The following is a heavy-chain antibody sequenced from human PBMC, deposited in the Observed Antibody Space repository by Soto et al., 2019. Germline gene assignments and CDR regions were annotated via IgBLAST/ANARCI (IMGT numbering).Heavy chain of an antibody. J-gene: IGHJ4*02. V-gene: IGHV4-30-4*08. Sequence: SETLSLTCTVSGDSMTNRYYYWSWVRQKPGKGLEWIGHIFHSGRTHFNPSLKSRVSISVDTSTNQFSLYLMSVTAADTAVYYCATIKLGSNRLDYWGQGTLVTVSS. D-gene: IGHD3-10*01. CDR1: GDSMTNRYYY. CDR3: ATIKLGSNRLDY. CDR2: IFHSGRT.